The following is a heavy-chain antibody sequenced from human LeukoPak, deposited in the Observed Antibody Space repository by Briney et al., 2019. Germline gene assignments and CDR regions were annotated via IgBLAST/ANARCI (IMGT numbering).Heavy chain of an antibody. J-gene: IGHJ3*02. CDR1: GGSISSYD. Sequence: PSETLSLTCTVSGGSISSYDWSWIRHPQGKGQEWMGYIYYSGSTNYNPSLKSRVTISVDTSKNQFCLKLSSVTAADMAVYCCARGLTYYFDSSGYYVTDAFDIWGQGTMVTVSS. CDR2: IYYSGST. CDR3: ARGLTYYFDSSGYYVTDAFDI. D-gene: IGHD3-22*01. V-gene: IGHV4-59*01.